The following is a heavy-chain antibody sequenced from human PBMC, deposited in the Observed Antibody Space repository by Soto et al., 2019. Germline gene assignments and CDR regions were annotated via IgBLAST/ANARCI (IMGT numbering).Heavy chain of an antibody. CDR2: IYYSGST. V-gene: IGHV4-39*01. CDR3: ARHQGVPGIQPWLDY. D-gene: IGHD5-18*01. J-gene: IGHJ4*02. CDR1: GGSISSSSYY. Sequence: QLQLQESGPGLVKPSETLSLTCTVSGGSISSSSYYWGWIRQPPGKGLEWIGSIYYSGSTYYNPSLKSRVTISVDTSKNQFALKLSSVTAADTAVYYCARHQGVPGIQPWLDYWGQGTLVTVSS.